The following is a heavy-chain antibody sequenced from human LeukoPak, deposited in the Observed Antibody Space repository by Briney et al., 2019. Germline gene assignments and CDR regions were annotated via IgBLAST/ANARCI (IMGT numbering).Heavy chain of an antibody. CDR2: IKQDGSEK. D-gene: IGHD4/OR15-4a*01. CDR3: ARRAGAYSHPYDY. J-gene: IGHJ4*02. Sequence: PGGSLRHSCAASGFTFSSYWMSWVRQAPGKGLEWVANIKQDGSEKYYVDSVKGRFTISRDNSKNTLYLQMNSLRAEDTAVYYCARRAGAYSHPYDYWGQGTLVTVSS. V-gene: IGHV3-7*03. CDR1: GFTFSSYW.